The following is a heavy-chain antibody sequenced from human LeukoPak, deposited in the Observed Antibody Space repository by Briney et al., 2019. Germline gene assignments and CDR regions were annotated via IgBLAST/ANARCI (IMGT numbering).Heavy chain of an antibody. V-gene: IGHV3-21*04. CDR3: ARGWYYDSSGYYY. Sequence: GGSLRLSCAASGFTFSSYAMSWVRQAPGKGLEWVSSISSSSSYIYYADSVKGRFTISRDNAKNSLYLQMNSLRAEDTAVYYCARGWYYDSSGYYYWGQGTLVTVSS. J-gene: IGHJ4*02. CDR2: ISSSSSYI. CDR1: GFTFSSYA. D-gene: IGHD3-22*01.